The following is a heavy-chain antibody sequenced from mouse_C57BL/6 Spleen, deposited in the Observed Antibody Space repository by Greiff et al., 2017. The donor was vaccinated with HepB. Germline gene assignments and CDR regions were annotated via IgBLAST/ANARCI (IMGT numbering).Heavy chain of an antibody. J-gene: IGHJ4*01. V-gene: IGHV3-6*01. Sequence: DVKLQESGPGLVKPSQSLSLTCSVTGYSITSGYYWNWIRQFPGNKLEWMGYISYDGSNNYNPSLKNRISITRDTSKNQFFLKLNSVTTEDTATYYCALYYDYPRYWGQGTSVTVSS. D-gene: IGHD2-4*01. CDR3: ALYYDYPRY. CDR2: ISYDGSN. CDR1: GYSITSGYY.